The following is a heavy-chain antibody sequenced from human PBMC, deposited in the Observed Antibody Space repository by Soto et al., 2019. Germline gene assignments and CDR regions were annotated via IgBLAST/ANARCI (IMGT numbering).Heavy chain of an antibody. CDR2: IYPGDSDT. CDR1: GYSFTSYW. CDR3: AMVPAAPHWVYYFGMDV. J-gene: IGHJ6*02. D-gene: IGHD2-2*01. Sequence: GESLKISCKGSGYSFTSYWIGWVRQMPGKGLEWMGIIYPGDSDTRYSPSFQGQVTISADKSISTAYLQWSSLKAADTAVYYCAMVPAAPHWVYYFGMDVWGQGTTVTVSS. V-gene: IGHV5-51*01.